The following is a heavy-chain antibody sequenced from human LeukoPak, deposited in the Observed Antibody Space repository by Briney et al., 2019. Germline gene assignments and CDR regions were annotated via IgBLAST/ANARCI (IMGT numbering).Heavy chain of an antibody. Sequence: SETLSLTCTVSGGSISSGGYYWSWIRQHPGKGLEWIGYIYYSGSTYYNPSLKSRVTISVDTSKNQFSLKLSSVTAADTAVYYCARGIVATVTGLFYYMDGWGKGTTVNVSS. CDR2: IYYSGST. D-gene: IGHD4-17*01. CDR3: ARGIVATVTGLFYYMDG. CDR1: GGSISSGGYY. V-gene: IGHV4-31*03. J-gene: IGHJ6*03.